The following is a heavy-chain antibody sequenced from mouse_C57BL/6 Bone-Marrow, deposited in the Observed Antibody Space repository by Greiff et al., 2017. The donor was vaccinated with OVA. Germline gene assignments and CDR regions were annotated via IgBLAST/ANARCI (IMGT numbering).Heavy chain of an antibody. CDR2: IHPTSGST. Sequence: VQLQQPGAELVKPGASVKLSCKASGYTFTSYWMHWVKQRPGQGLEWIGMIHPTSGSTNYNEKFKSKATLTVDKSSSTAYMQLSSLTSEDSAVYYCAGGFYYYGSSYGFAYWGQGTLVTVSA. D-gene: IGHD1-1*01. CDR3: AGGFYYYGSSYGFAY. J-gene: IGHJ3*01. CDR1: GYTFTSYW. V-gene: IGHV1-64*01.